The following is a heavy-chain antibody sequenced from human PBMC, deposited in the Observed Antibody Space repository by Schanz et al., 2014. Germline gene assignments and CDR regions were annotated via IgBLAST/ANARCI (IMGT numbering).Heavy chain of an antibody. CDR2: ISANNGNT. CDR3: ARGWGYDALTGYVF. CDR1: GYTFTNYG. D-gene: IGHD3-9*01. J-gene: IGHJ4*02. V-gene: IGHV1-18*01. Sequence: QVRLVQSGAELKMPGATVKVSCETSGYTFTNYGVSWVRQAPGQGLEWMGWISANNGNTNKAQKLQGRVTMTTDTSTNTAYMELRSLTSDDTAVYYCARGWGYDALTGYVFWGQGTLVTVSS.